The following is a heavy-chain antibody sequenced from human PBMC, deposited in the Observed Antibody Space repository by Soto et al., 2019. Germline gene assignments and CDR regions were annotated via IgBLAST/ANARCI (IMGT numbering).Heavy chain of an antibody. D-gene: IGHD3-10*01. Sequence: QVHLVQSGAEVKKPGSSVRVSCKTSGGTFSSYSFTWVRQAPGQGLEWMGEIIPILNTANFAQKFQSRVTNTADEPTSTVYMDLSSLSPDDTAVYYCARVDYDSTYGFYYYGLDVRGQGTTVTVSS. CDR3: ARVDYDSTYGFYYYGLDV. J-gene: IGHJ6*02. CDR1: GGTFSSYS. V-gene: IGHV1-69*01. CDR2: IIPILNTA.